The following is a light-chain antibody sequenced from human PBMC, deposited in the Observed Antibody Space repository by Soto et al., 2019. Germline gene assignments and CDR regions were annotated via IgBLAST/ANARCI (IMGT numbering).Light chain of an antibody. Sequence: EIVMTQSPATLSVSPGERATLSCRASQSVSSNLAWYQQKPGQAPRLLIYGASTRATGIPARFSGSGSGTEFALTISSLQSEDFAVYHCQHFTNWPPTFGQGTKLEIK. CDR3: QHFTNWPPT. CDR1: QSVSSN. CDR2: GAS. V-gene: IGKV3-15*01. J-gene: IGKJ2*01.